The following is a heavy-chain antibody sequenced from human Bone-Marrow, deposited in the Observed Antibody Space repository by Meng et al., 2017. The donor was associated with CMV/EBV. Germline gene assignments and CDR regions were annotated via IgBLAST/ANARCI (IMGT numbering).Heavy chain of an antibody. V-gene: IGHV3-7*01. CDR1: GFTFSSYG. CDR3: ARSLGD. CDR2: IKQDGSEK. J-gene: IGHJ4*02. D-gene: IGHD2-15*01. Sequence: GESLKISCAASGFTFSSYGMHWVRQAPGKGLEWVANIKQDGSEKYYVDSVKGRFTIARDNAKNSLFLHMNSLRVEDTAVYYCARSLGDWGQGTLVTVSS.